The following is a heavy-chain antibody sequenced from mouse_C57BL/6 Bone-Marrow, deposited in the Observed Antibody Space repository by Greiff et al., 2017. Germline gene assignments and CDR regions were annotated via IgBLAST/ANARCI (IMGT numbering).Heavy chain of an antibody. D-gene: IGHD1-1*01. Sequence: QVQLQQPGAELVKPGASVKLSCKASGYTFTSYWMQWVKQRPGQGLEWIGEIDPSDSYTNYNQKFKGKATLTVDTSSSTAYMQLRSLTSEDSAVYYCAREVATPGAFAYWGQGTLVTVSA. CDR2: IDPSDSYT. V-gene: IGHV1-50*01. CDR1: GYTFTSYW. CDR3: AREVATPGAFAY. J-gene: IGHJ3*01.